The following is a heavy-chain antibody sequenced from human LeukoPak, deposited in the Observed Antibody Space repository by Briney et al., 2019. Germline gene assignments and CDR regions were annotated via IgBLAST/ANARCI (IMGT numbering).Heavy chain of an antibody. D-gene: IGHD3-10*01. V-gene: IGHV3-74*01. Sequence: GGSLRLSCAGSGFNFNNYWMHWVRQAPGKGLVWVSRINRDGSYTGYADSVKGRFTISRDNSKNTLYLQMNTLRAEDTAVYYCAKDPPIYYGSGSFPDYWGQGTLVTVSS. CDR2: INRDGSYT. CDR1: GFNFNNYW. J-gene: IGHJ4*02. CDR3: AKDPPIYYGSGSFPDY.